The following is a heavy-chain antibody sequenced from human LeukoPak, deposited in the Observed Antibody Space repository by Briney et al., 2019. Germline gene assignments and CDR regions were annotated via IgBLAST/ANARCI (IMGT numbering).Heavy chain of an antibody. CDR1: GGTFSSYA. V-gene: IGHV1-69*04. CDR2: IIPILGIA. CDR3: ANRPLRPIYYYGMDV. J-gene: IGHJ6*02. Sequence: ASVKVSCKASGGTFSSYAISWVRQAPGQGLEWMGRIIPILGIANYAQKFQGRVTITADKSTSTAYMELSSLRSEDTAVYYCANRPLRPIYYYGMDVWGQGTTVTVSS.